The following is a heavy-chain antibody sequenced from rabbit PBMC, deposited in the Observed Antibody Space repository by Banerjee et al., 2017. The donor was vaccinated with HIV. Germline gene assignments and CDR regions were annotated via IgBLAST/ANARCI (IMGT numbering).Heavy chain of an antibody. D-gene: IGHD2-1*01. CDR2: INTSSGNT. CDR1: GLDFSYKYV. J-gene: IGHJ5*01. V-gene: IGHV1S45*01. CDR3: ARDDYGVMWLDL. Sequence: QEQLEESGGDLVKPGASLTLTCTASGLDFSYKYVMCWVRQAPGKGLEWIACINTSSGNTVYATWAKGRFTISKTSWTTVTLQMTSLTAADTATHFCARDDYGVMWLDLWGPGTLVT.